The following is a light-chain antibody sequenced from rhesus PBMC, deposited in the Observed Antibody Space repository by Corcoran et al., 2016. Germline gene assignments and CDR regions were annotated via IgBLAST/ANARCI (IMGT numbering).Light chain of an antibody. CDR3: QQYNSDPLT. V-gene: IGKV1-43*02. CDR1: QGICNY. J-gene: IGKJ4*01. Sequence: DIQMTQSPSSLSASVGDRVTITCRASQGICNYLSWYQQKPGQAPKLLIYDASTLDRGVPSRFSGSGAGTDFTPTISSLRPEDFATYYCQQYNSDPLTFGGGTKVEIE. CDR2: DAS.